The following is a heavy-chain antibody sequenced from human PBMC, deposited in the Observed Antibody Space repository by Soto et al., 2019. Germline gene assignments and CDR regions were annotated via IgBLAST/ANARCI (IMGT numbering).Heavy chain of an antibody. V-gene: IGHV1-69*06. CDR3: ASSLREYCSSTSCYTYGMDV. Sequence: QVQLVQSGAEVKKPGSSVKVSCKASGGTFSSYAISWVRQDPGQGLEWMGGIIPIFGTANYAQKFQGRVTITSDKSTSTAYMELSSLRSEDTAVYYCASSLREYCSSTSCYTYGMDVWGQGTTVTVSS. D-gene: IGHD2-2*02. CDR2: IIPIFGTA. CDR1: GGTFSSYA. J-gene: IGHJ6*02.